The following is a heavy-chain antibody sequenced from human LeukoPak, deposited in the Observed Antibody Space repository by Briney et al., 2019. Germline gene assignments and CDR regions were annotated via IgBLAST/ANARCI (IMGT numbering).Heavy chain of an antibody. CDR3: ARNQRRLDY. J-gene: IGHJ4*02. D-gene: IGHD1-14*01. CDR1: GFTFSTYW. CDR2: IKQDGSEK. V-gene: IGHV3-7*01. Sequence: GGSLRLSCAASGFTFSTYWMSWVRQAPGKGLELVANIKQDGSEKYYVDSVKGQFTISRDNNAKNSLYLQLNSLRADDTAVYYCARNQRRLDYWGQGALVTVSS.